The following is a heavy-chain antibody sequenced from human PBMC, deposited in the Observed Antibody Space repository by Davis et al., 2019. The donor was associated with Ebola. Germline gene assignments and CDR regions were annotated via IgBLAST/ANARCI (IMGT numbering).Heavy chain of an antibody. V-gene: IGHV4-34*01. CDR3: ARGYSSWFDP. CDR1: GGSFSGYY. CDR2: INHSGST. J-gene: IGHJ5*02. D-gene: IGHD2-15*01. Sequence: SETLSLTCAVYGGSFSGYYWTWIRQPPGKGLEWIGEINHSGSTNYNPSLKSRVTISVDTSKNQFSLKLSSVTAADTAVYYCARGYSSWFDPWGQGTLVTVSS.